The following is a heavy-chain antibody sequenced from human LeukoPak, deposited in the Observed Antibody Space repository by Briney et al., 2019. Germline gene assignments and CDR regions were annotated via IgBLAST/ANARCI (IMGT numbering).Heavy chain of an antibody. D-gene: IGHD6-19*01. J-gene: IGHJ4*02. Sequence: GGSLRLSCAASGFTFSSYGMHWVRQAPGKGLEWVAVIWYGGSNKYYADSVKGRFTISRDNSKNTLYLQMNSLRAEDTAVYYCARDYWALGIAVAGGSDYWGQGTLVTVSS. CDR2: IWYGGSNK. CDR1: GFTFSSYG. V-gene: IGHV3-33*01. CDR3: ARDYWALGIAVAGGSDY.